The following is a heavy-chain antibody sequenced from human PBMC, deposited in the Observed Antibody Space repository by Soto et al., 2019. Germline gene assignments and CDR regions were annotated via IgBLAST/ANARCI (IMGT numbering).Heavy chain of an antibody. D-gene: IGHD6-19*01. V-gene: IGHV3-21*01. J-gene: IGHJ5*02. CDR2: ISSSSSYI. CDR1: GFTFSSYS. CDR3: ARDSIAVALSGNWFDP. Sequence: PGGSLRLSCAASGFTFSSYSMNWVRQAPGKGLEWVSSISSSSSYIYYADSVKGRFTISRDNAKNSLYLQMNSLRAEDTAVYYCARDSIAVALSGNWFDPWGQGTLVTVSS.